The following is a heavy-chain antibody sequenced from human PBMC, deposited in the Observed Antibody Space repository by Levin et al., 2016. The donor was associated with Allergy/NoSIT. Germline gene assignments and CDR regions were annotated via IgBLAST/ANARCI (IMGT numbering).Heavy chain of an antibody. CDR3: ATYAQRSPNEH. D-gene: IGHD1-26*01. CDR1: GFTFGTYA. Sequence: GESLKISCAASGFTFGTYAMIWFRQAPGKGLEWVSVIDGSGGNIHYADSVKGRFTISRDNSKNTLSLQMNTLGAEDTAVFYCATYAQRSPNEHWGQGTLVTVSS. J-gene: IGHJ4*02. CDR2: IDGSGGNI. V-gene: IGHV3-23*01.